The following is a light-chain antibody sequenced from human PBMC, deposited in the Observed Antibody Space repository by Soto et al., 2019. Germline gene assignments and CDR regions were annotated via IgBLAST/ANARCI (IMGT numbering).Light chain of an antibody. V-gene: IGLV1-40*01. CDR3: QSYDSSLSGSV. CDR2: GNS. Sequence: QSVLTQPPSVSGAPGQRVTISCTGSSSNIGAGYAVHWYQQLPGTAPKLLIYGNSNRPSGVPDRFSGSESGTSASLAITGLQAEDEADYYCQSYDSSLSGSVFGGGTQLTVL. J-gene: IGLJ7*01. CDR1: SSNIGAGYA.